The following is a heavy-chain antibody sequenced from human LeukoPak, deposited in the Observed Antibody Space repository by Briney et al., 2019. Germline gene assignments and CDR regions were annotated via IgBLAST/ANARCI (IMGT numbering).Heavy chain of an antibody. CDR3: ARDKGKGAYFDY. V-gene: IGHV3-33*05. J-gene: IGHJ4*02. D-gene: IGHD3-10*01. Sequence: GGSLRLSCAASGFTFSIYGMHWLRQAPGKGLEWLAHILLDGNNKYIGDSVKGRFTISRDNSKNTLYLQMNSLRAEDTAVYYCARDKGKGAYFDYWGLGTLVTVSS. CDR1: GFTFSIYG. CDR2: ILLDGNNK.